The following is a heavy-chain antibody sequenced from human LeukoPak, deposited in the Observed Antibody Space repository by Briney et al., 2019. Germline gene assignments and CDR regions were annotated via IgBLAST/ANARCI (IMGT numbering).Heavy chain of an antibody. CDR2: ISGSGAST. V-gene: IGHV3-23*01. CDR3: AKDVGKWESLHFFDY. CDR1: GFTLSTNA. D-gene: IGHD1-26*01. Sequence: GGSLRLSWLTSGFTLSTNAMSWVRQAPGKGLEWISGISGSGASTYYADSVKGRFTISRDDSRNTLYLQMNSLRGDDTAVYYCAKDVGKWESLHFFDYWGQGTLVTVSS. J-gene: IGHJ4*02.